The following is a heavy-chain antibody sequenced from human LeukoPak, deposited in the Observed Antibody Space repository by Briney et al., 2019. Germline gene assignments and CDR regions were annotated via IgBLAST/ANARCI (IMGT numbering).Heavy chain of an antibody. CDR3: AKLAYCGGDCYSGFDY. Sequence: GGSLRLSCAASGFTFSSYGMHWVRQAPGKGLEWVAVISYDGSNKYYADSVKGRFTISRDNSKNTLYLQMNNLRAEDTAVYYCAKLAYCGGDCYSGFDYWGQGTLVTVSS. V-gene: IGHV3-30*18. J-gene: IGHJ4*02. D-gene: IGHD2-21*01. CDR2: ISYDGSNK. CDR1: GFTFSSYG.